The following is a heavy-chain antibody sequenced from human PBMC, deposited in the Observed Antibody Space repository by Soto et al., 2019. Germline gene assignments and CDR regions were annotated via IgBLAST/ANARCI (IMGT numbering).Heavy chain of an antibody. CDR2: IYHTGST. J-gene: IGHJ4*02. CDR1: GGSISRGGYF. CDR3: ARSSRSYFDF. V-gene: IGHV4-31*03. Sequence: PSETLSLTCTVSGGSISRGGYFWGWIRQHPGKGLEWIGYIYHTGSTNYNPSLKSRVTISVDTSKNQFSLRLTSVTAADTAMYYCARSSRSYFDFWGQGTLVTVSS.